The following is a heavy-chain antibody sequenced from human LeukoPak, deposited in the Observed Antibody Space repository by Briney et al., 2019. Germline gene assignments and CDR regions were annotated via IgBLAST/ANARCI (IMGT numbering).Heavy chain of an antibody. CDR1: GGSFSGYY. J-gene: IGHJ6*02. V-gene: IGHV4-34*01. Sequence: SETLSLTCAVYGGSFSGYYWSWIRQPPGKGLEWIGEINHSGSTNYNPSLKSRVTISVDTSKNQFSLKLSSVTAADTAVYYCARDSIGMGFGANYGMYVWGQGTTVTVSS. CDR2: INHSGST. D-gene: IGHD3-10*01. CDR3: ARDSIGMGFGANYGMYV.